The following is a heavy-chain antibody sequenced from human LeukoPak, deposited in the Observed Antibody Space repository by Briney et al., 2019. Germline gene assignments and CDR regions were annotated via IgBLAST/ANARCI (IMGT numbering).Heavy chain of an antibody. D-gene: IGHD3-10*01. J-gene: IGHJ4*02. CDR3: ANENYYGSGSYADH. CDR2: IYYSGST. V-gene: IGHV4-39*01. CDR1: GGSISSSSYY. Sequence: SETLSLTCTVSGGSISSSSYYWGWIRQPPGKGLEWIGSIYYSGSTYYNPSLKSRVTISVDTSKNQFSLKLSSVTAADTAVYYCANENYYGSGSYADHWGQGTLVTVSS.